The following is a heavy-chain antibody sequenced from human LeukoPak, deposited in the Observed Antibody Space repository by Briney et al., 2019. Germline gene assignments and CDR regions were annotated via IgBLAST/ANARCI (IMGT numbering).Heavy chain of an antibody. CDR2: INHSGST. Sequence: PSETLSLTCAVYGGSFSGYYWSWIRQPPGKGLEWIGEINHSGSTNYNPSLKSRVTISVDTSKNQFSLKLSSVTAADTAVYYCHGGLSTDYSYGMDVWGQGTTVTVSS. D-gene: IGHD3-16*01. CDR3: HGGLSTDYSYGMDV. V-gene: IGHV4-34*01. J-gene: IGHJ6*02. CDR1: GGSFSGYY.